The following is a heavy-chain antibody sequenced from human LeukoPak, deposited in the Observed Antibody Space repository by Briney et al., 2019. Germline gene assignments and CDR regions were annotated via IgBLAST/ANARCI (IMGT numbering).Heavy chain of an antibody. CDR3: ASEDSNYYFDY. Sequence: GSSVKVSCKASGGTFSSYAISWVRQAPGPGLEWMGGIIPIFGTANYAQKFQGRVTITADESTSTAYMELSSLRSEDTAVYYCASEDSNYYFDYWGQGTLVTVSS. CDR2: IIPIFGTA. J-gene: IGHJ4*02. D-gene: IGHD6-13*01. CDR1: GGTFSSYA. V-gene: IGHV1-69*01.